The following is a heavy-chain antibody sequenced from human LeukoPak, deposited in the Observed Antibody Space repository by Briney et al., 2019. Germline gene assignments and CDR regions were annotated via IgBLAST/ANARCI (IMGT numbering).Heavy chain of an antibody. Sequence: GGSLRLSCAASGLTFSSYAMSWVRQAPGKGLEWVSAISASGGNTHYADSVKGRFTISRDNSKNTLYLQMNSLRAEDTAVYYCAKTGYSSSWFDYWGQGTLVTVPS. CDR2: ISASGGNT. CDR1: GLTFSSYA. CDR3: AKTGYSSSWFDY. J-gene: IGHJ4*02. V-gene: IGHV3-23*01. D-gene: IGHD6-13*01.